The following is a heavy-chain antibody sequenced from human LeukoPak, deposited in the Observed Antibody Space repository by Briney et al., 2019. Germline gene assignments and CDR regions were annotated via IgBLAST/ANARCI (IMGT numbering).Heavy chain of an antibody. CDR1: GYTFTGYF. V-gene: IGHV1-2*02. CDR2: IDPNSGGT. CDR3: ARDGPSPGAFDI. J-gene: IGHJ3*02. D-gene: IGHD3/OR15-3a*01. Sequence: ASVKVSCKASGYTFTGYFMHWVRQAPGQGLEWMGWIDPNSGGTNYAQKFQGSVTMTRDTSISTAYMELSRLRSDDTAVYYCARDGPSPGAFDIWGQGTMVTVSS.